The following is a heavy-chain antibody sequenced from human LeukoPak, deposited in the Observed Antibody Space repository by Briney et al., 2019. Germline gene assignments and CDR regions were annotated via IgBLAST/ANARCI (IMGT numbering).Heavy chain of an antibody. CDR2: ISYDGSNK. V-gene: IGHV3-30*04. CDR1: GFTFSSYA. CDR3: ARDKHIVVVTAIRQYYFDY. J-gene: IGHJ4*02. Sequence: PGGSLRLSCAASGFTFSSYAMHWVRQAPGKGPEWVAVISYDGSNKYYADSVKGRFTISRDNSKNTLYLQMNSLRAEDTAVYYCARDKHIVVVTAIRQYYFDYWGQGTLVTVSS. D-gene: IGHD2-21*02.